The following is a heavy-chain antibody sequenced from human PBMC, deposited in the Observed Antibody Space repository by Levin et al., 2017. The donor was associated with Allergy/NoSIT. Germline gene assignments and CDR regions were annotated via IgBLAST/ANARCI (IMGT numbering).Heavy chain of an antibody. V-gene: IGHV4-39*07. D-gene: IGHD2/OR15-2a*01. CDR1: GGSISDDSYY. CDR2: IYYDGSA. CDR3: AGEPNSPYYYHYGLDV. J-gene: IGHJ6*02. Sequence: SQTLSLTCTVSGGSISDDSYYWAWVRQPPGKGLEWIGSIYYDGSAYYNPSLKTRLTISGDTSKNQFSLRVNSVTAADTAVYYCAGEPNSPYYYHYGLDVWGQGTTVTVSS.